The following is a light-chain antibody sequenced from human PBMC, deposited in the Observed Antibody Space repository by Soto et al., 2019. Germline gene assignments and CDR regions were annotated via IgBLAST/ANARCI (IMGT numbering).Light chain of an antibody. CDR2: DNT. CDR3: QSFDKYLSAVV. J-gene: IGLJ2*01. Sequence: QSVLTQPPSASGTPGQRVTISCSGSSSNIGSNTVNWYQQVPGTAPKLLIYDNTNRPSGVSVRFSGSKSGTSASLAISGLQAEDEADYYCQSFDKYLSAVVFGGGTKL. CDR1: SSNIGSNT. V-gene: IGLV1-44*01.